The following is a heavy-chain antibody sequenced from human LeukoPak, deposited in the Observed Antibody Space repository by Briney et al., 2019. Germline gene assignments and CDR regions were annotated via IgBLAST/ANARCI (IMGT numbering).Heavy chain of an antibody. V-gene: IGHV3-23*01. D-gene: IGHD5-12*01. CDR1: VFTFSSYA. CDR2: ISDRGGTT. J-gene: IGHJ4*02. Sequence: GGSLRLSCAASVFTFSSYAMSWVRQAPGKGLEWVSSISDRGGTTYYADSVKGRFTISRDNSKNTVYLQMNSLRAEDTALYYCAKDLIAEYSGYGHFDYWGQGTLVTVSS. CDR3: AKDLIAEYSGYGHFDY.